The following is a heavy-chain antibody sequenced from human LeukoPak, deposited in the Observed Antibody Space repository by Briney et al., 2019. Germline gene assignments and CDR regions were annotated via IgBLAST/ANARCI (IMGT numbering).Heavy chain of an antibody. CDR3: ARYVVSGSGRYYFDY. CDR2: INYGGTT. D-gene: IGHD3-10*01. Sequence: SETLSLTCTVSGCSISSSNYYWSWIRQPPGRELEWIASINYGGTTYYNPSLKSRVTISVYTSKNYFSLRLSSVTAADTAVYLCARYVVSGSGRYYFDYWGQGSLVTVSS. V-gene: IGHV4-39*01. J-gene: IGHJ4*02. CDR1: GCSISSSNYY.